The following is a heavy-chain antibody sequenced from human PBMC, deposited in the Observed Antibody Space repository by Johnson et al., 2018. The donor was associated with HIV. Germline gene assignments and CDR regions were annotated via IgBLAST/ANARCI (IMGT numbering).Heavy chain of an antibody. V-gene: IGHV3-20*04. J-gene: IGHJ3*02. D-gene: IGHD3-10*01. CDR1: GFTLDDYG. CDR2: INWNGGST. CDR3: ARVRSALRLAFDI. Sequence: VQMVESGGGVVQPGGSLRLSCAASGFTLDDYGMSWVRQAPGKGLEWVSNINWNGGSTGYAASVKGRFTISRDTAKKSLSLQINSLRAEDSAVYYCARVRSALRLAFDIWGQGTLVIVYS.